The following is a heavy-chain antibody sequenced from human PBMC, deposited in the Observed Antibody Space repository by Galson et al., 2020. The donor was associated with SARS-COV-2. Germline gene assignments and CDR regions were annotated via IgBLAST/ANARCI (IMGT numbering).Heavy chain of an antibody. Sequence: GGSLRLSCAASGFTFSRNGMHWVRQAPGNGLEWLAFIRNDGRDKYYVDSVKGRFTMSRDNSKNTLYLQMNSLRAEDTAVYHCARDYGSGSYAFDIWGQGTMVTVSS. J-gene: IGHJ3*02. D-gene: IGHD3-10*01. CDR2: IRNDGRDK. CDR1: GFTFSRNG. V-gene: IGHV3-30*02. CDR3: ARDYGSGSYAFDI.